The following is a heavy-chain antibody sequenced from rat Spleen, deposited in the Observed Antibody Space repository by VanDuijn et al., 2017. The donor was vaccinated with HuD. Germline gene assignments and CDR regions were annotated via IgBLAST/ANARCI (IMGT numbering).Heavy chain of an antibody. J-gene: IGHJ2*01. CDR2: ISYVGSVT. D-gene: IGHD3-3*01. CDR3: ASLSAPFDY. CDR1: GFTFSNYY. Sequence: EVQLVESGGGLVQPGRSLKLSCAASGFTFSNYYMDWVSQAPKKGPEWVASISYVGSVTYYGDSVKGRFTISRDNAKSTLYLQMNSLRSEDTATYYCASLSAPFDYWGQGVMVTVSS. V-gene: IGHV5-22*01.